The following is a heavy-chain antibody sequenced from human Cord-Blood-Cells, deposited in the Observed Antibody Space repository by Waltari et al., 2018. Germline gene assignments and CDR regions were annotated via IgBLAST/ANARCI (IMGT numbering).Heavy chain of an antibody. CDR1: GYTFTGYS. CDR3: ARCRSGSYDAFDI. D-gene: IGHD1-26*01. CDR2: INPNSGDT. V-gene: IGHV1-2*02. J-gene: IGHJ3*02. Sequence: QVQLVQSGAEVKQPGASVKVSCKASGYTFTGYSMHWVRQAPGQGLEWMGWINPNSGDTNYAQKFQGRVTMTRDTSISTAYMELSRLRSDDTAVYYCARCRSGSYDAFDIWGQGTMVTVSS.